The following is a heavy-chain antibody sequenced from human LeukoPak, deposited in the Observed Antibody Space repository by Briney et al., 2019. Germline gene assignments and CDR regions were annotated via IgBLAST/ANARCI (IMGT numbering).Heavy chain of an antibody. J-gene: IGHJ4*02. CDR2: INKDGSNT. Sequence: GGSLRLSCAASGFTFSSHWMHWVRQVPGKGLVWVSRINKDGSNTFYADSVKGRFTISRDNAKNTLYLQMNSLRADDTAVYYCAKSGYNRFDYWGQGTLVTVSS. CDR1: GFTFSSHW. V-gene: IGHV3-74*01. CDR3: AKSGYNRFDY. D-gene: IGHD5-24*01.